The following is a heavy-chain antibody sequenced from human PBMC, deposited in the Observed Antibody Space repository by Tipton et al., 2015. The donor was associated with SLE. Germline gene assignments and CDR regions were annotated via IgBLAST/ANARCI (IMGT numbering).Heavy chain of an antibody. CDR3: GRLREELRWDTGDERPIAVDH. CDR2: IYKSGDT. D-gene: IGHD2-21*01. CDR1: GDSVNGYS. Sequence: GLVKPSETLSLTCSVSGDSVNGYSWTWIRQPPGRGLELLGHIYKSGDTDSSPSLESRLTISVDTSENQFSLRLSSVTAADTAVYYCGRLREELRWDTGDERPIAVDHWGQGTLVTVSS. V-gene: IGHV4-4*09. J-gene: IGHJ4*02.